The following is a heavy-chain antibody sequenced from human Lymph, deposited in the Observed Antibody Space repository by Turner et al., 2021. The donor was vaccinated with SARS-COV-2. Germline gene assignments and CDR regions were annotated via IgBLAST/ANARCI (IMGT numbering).Heavy chain of an antibody. Sequence: QVQLVESGGGVVLPGRSLRLSCAASGFTFSTYGMHWVRQAPGKGLEWVAMIWFDGSNKYYADSVKGRFTISRDNSKNTLYLQMNNLRAEDTAVYYCARGSAGGDVWGQGTTVTVSS. D-gene: IGHD6-13*01. J-gene: IGHJ6*02. CDR3: ARGSAGGDV. CDR2: IWFDGSNK. V-gene: IGHV3-33*01. CDR1: GFTFSTYG.